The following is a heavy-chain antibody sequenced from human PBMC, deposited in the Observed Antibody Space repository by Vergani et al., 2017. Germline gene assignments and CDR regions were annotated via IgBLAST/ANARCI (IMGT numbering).Heavy chain of an antibody. J-gene: IGHJ5*02. Sequence: EVQLVESGGGLVQPGGSLRLSCAASGFTFSSYWMHWVRQAPGKGLVWVSRINSDGSSTSYADSVKGRFTISRDNAKNTLYLQMNSLRAEDTAVYYCAREGDIVVGPAGSEWFDPWGQGTLVTVSS. CDR1: GFTFSSYW. CDR3: AREGDIVVGPAGSEWFDP. V-gene: IGHV3-74*01. CDR2: INSDGSST. D-gene: IGHD2-2*01.